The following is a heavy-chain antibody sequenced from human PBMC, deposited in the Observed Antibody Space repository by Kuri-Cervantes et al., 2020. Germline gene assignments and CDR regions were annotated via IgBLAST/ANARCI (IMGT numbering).Heavy chain of an antibody. CDR3: AKGEGSSWYACDY. Sequence: GESLKISCAASGFTFSSYWMSWVRQAPGKGLEWVANIKQDGSEKYYADSVKGRFTISRDNSKNTLYLQMNSLRAEDTAVYYCAKGEGSSWYACDYWGQGTLVTVSS. CDR2: IKQDGSEK. CDR1: GFTFSSYW. D-gene: IGHD6-13*01. V-gene: IGHV3-7*01. J-gene: IGHJ4*02.